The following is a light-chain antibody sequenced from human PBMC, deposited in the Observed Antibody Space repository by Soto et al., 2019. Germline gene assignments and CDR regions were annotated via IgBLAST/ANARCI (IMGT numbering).Light chain of an antibody. CDR3: KQSGSSQIT. CDR1: QSVSSN. J-gene: IGKJ5*01. CDR2: GAS. V-gene: IGKV3-20*01. Sequence: VVTQSPATLSVSPVERAPLSCRASQSVSSNLAWYKQKPGQAPRLLISGASSRATGIPDRFSGSGSGTDFNLNIRSLEPEDFAVDYCKQSGSSQITVGHGTRLEIK.